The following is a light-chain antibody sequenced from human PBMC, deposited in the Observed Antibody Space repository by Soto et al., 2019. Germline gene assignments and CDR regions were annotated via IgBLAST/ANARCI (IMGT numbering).Light chain of an antibody. CDR1: QSVSSAY. CDR3: QHYNNWPPWT. V-gene: IGKV3-20*01. CDR2: AAS. J-gene: IGKJ1*01. Sequence: EIVLTQSPGTLSLSPGERATLSCRASQSVSSAYLAWYQQKPGQTPRLLIYAASSRATGIPDTFSGGGSGTDFTLTISRLEPEDVAVYYCQHYNNWPPWTFGQGTKVEIK.